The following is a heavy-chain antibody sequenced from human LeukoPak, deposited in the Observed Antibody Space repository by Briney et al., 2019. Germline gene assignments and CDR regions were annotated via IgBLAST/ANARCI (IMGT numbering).Heavy chain of an antibody. J-gene: IGHJ6*03. V-gene: IGHV1-69*13. CDR3: ARVTYYYGSGMNYYYMDV. CDR2: IIPTFGTA. CDR1: GYTFTSYG. D-gene: IGHD3-10*01. Sequence: SVKVSCKASGYTFTSYGISWVRQAPGQGLEWMGGIIPTFGTANYAQKFQGRVTITADESTSTAYMELSSLRSEDTAVYYCARVTYYYGSGMNYYYMDVWGKGTTVTISS.